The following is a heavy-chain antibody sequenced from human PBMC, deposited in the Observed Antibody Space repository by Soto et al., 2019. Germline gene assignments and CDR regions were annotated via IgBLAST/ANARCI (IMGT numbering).Heavy chain of an antibody. D-gene: IGHD3-10*01. J-gene: IGHJ4*02. V-gene: IGHV3-9*01. CDR3: VQDWLSEPYGRFEC. Sequence: SLRLSCAAAGFAFNGDAMHWLRQAPGKGLEWVSGPSAIGDMTRYADSVKGRFTISRYNGKNSLFLQMTSLRTEDTSLDYYVQDWLSEPYGRFECWGQGDLVTVSS. CDR2: PSAIGDMT. CDR1: GFAFNGDA.